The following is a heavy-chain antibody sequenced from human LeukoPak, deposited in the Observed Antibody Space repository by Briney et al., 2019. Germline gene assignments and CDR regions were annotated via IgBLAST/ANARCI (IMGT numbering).Heavy chain of an antibody. D-gene: IGHD6-19*01. CDR2: ISSSGSII. CDR3: ARDQWLAYYYHGMDV. CDR1: GFAFSDYE. Sequence: PGGPLRLSCASSGFAFSDYEMNWVRQAPGKGLEWVSYISSSGSIIYYADSVKGRFTISRGNAENSLYLQMNSLRAEDTAIYYCARDQWLAYYYHGMDVWGQGTTVTVSS. J-gene: IGHJ6*02. V-gene: IGHV3-48*03.